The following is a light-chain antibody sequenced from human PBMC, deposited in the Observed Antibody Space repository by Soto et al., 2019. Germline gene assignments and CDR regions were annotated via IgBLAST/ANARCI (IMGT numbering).Light chain of an antibody. CDR1: QSVRSY. J-gene: IGKJ4*01. Sequence: EIVLTQSPATLSLSPGERATLSCSASQSVRSYLAWYQQKPGQAPRLLIYDASNRAPGIPARFSGSGSGTDFTLTISSLEPEDFAVYYCQQRSDWPSTFGGGTKVEIK. CDR2: DAS. CDR3: QQRSDWPST. V-gene: IGKV3-11*01.